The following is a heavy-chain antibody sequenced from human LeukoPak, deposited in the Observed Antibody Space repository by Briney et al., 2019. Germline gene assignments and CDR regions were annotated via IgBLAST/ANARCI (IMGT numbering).Heavy chain of an antibody. CDR2: IYYSGST. J-gene: IGHJ4*02. CDR1: GGSISSYY. D-gene: IGHD3-10*01. V-gene: IGHV4-59*08. Sequence: PSETLSLTCTVSGGSISSYYWSWIRQPPGKGLEWIGYIYYSGSTNYNPSLKSRVTISVDTSKNQFSLKLSSVTAADTAVYYCARVLGSGSYLSNYFDYWGQGTLVTVSS. CDR3: ARVLGSGSYLSNYFDY.